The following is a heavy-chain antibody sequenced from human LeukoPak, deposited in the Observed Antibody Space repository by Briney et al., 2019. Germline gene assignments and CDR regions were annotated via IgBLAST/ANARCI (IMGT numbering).Heavy chain of an antibody. J-gene: IGHJ6*02. CDR1: GGPISSYY. CDR2: IYYSGST. Sequence: SETLSLTCTVSGGPISSYYWSWIRQPPGKGLEWIGYIYYSGSTNYNPSLKSRVTISVDTSKNQFSLKLSSVTAADTAVYYCARDGWYYGMDVWGQGTTVTVSS. V-gene: IGHV4-59*01. CDR3: ARDGWYYGMDV. D-gene: IGHD2-15*01.